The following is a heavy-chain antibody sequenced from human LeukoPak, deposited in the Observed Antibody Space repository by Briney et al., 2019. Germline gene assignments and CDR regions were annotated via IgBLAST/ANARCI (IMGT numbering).Heavy chain of an antibody. D-gene: IGHD3-22*01. V-gene: IGHV3-53*01. CDR2: IYSGGST. J-gene: IGHJ4*02. CDR1: VFTVSSNY. CDR3: ARVLDYYDSSGYYAFDY. Sequence: GGPLRLFCAASVFTVSSNYMSWVRQAPGEGLEWVSDIYSGGSTYYSDSVKGRFPISRDNTKNTLYLQMNSLRAEDTAVYYCARVLDYYDSSGYYAFDYWGQGTLVTVSS.